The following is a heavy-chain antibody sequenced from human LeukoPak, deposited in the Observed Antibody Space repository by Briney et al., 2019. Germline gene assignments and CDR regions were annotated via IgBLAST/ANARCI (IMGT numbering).Heavy chain of an antibody. J-gene: IGHJ5*02. CDR1: GYTFTSYD. CDR2: MNPNSGNT. CDR3: ARAVRYCSSTSCTNWFDP. V-gene: IGHV1-8*01. Sequence: ASLKVSCKASGYTFTSYDINWVRQATGQGLEWMGWMNPNSGNTGYAQKFQGRVTMTRNTSISTAYMELSSLRSEDTAVYYCARAVRYCSSTSCTNWFDPWGQGTLVTVSS. D-gene: IGHD2-2*01.